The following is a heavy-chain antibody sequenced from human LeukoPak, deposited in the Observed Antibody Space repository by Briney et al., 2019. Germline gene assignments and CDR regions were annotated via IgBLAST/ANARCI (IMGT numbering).Heavy chain of an antibody. D-gene: IGHD1-26*01. V-gene: IGHV4-39*01. J-gene: IGHJ4*02. CDR3: ARQLSGTYQWTFDY. Sequence: SETLSLTCTVSGGSISTATHYWAWIRQPPGEGLQWIGTIHYTGITYYNPSLKSRVTISVDTSKNQFSLHLGSVTAADTAVYHCARQLSGTYQWTFDYWGQGTLVPVSS. CDR2: IHYTGIT. CDR1: GGSISTATHY.